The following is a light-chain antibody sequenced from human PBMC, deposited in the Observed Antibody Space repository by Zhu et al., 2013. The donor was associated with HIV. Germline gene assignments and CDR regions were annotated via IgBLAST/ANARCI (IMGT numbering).Light chain of an antibody. CDR1: QSVRPY. V-gene: IGKV3-11*01. J-gene: IGKJ4*01. CDR2: DAS. CDR3: QQRSHWPPT. Sequence: EIVLTQSPATLSLSPGDRATLSCRASQSVRPYLAWYQQKPGQAPRLLIFDASNRATGIPARFSGSGSGADFTLTISSLESVDFAVYYCQQRSHWPPTFGGGTKVEIK.